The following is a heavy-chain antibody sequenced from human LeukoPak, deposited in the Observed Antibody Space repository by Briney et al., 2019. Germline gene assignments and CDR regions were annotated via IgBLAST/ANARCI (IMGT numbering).Heavy chain of an antibody. CDR1: GFTFTTYW. V-gene: IGHV3-74*01. CDR2: INRDGSTP. J-gene: IGHJ4*02. D-gene: IGHD3-16*01. Sequence: PGGSLRLSCAASGFTFTTYWMHWVRQAPGKGLVWVSGINRDGSTPIYADSVKGRFTISRDNANNTLYLQMNSLRAEDTAVYYCARDFYTGHYGGQGTLVTVSS. CDR3: ARDFYTGHY.